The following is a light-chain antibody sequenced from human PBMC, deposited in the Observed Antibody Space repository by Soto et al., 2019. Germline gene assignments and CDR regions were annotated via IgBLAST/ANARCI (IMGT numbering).Light chain of an antibody. V-gene: IGKV1-12*01. CDR2: TGS. J-gene: IGKJ5*01. Sequence: IQMTQSPSYVSASVGDRVTITCRASQGIKNWLAWYQQKPGKAPNLLIYTGSSLQSGVPSRFSGSGSGTDFTLTINSLQPEDVATYYCQQAASFPITFGQGTRLEIK. CDR1: QGIKNW. CDR3: QQAASFPIT.